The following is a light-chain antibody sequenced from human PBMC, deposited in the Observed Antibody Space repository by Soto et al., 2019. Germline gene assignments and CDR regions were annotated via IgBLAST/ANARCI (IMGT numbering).Light chain of an antibody. CDR3: QHYNGYPYT. V-gene: IGKV1-9*01. J-gene: IGKJ2*01. Sequence: DIQLTQAPSFLSASAGDRVSITCRASQAISSYLAWYQQKPGRAPKLLIYDASRVKTGVPSRFTASGSGTEFTLTINTLQADDSATYFCQHYNGYPYTFGPGTKVDIK. CDR2: DAS. CDR1: QAISSY.